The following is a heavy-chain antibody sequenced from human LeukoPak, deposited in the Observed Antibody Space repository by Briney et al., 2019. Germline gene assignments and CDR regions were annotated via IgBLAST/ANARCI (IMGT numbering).Heavy chain of an antibody. CDR1: GGSISSGGYS. CDR2: IYHSGST. Sequence: SETLSLTCAVSGGSISSGGYSWSWIRQPPGKGLEWIGYIYHSGSTYYNPSLKSRVTIPVDRSKNQFSLKLSSVTAADTAVYYCARVAAAGYYGMDVWGKGTTVTVSS. V-gene: IGHV4-30-2*01. J-gene: IGHJ6*04. CDR3: ARVAAAGYYGMDV. D-gene: IGHD6-13*01.